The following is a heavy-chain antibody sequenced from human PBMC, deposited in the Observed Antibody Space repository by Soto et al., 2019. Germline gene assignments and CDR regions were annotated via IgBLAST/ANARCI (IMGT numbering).Heavy chain of an antibody. CDR3: ARDGSGNWYFAWYFDL. V-gene: IGHV3-30-3*01. CDR2: IANDASSE. D-gene: IGHD6-13*01. CDR1: GFTFSNYP. Sequence: QVQLVESGGGVVQSGGSLRLSCAASGFTFSNYPMHWVRQAPGKGLEWVAIIANDASSEHYADSVKGRFTISRDNSENTLYLPMHSLRAEDTALYYCARDGSGNWYFAWYFDLWGRGTLVTVSS. J-gene: IGHJ2*01.